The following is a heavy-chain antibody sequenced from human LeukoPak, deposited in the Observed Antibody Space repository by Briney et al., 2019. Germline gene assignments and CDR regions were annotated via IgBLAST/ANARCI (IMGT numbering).Heavy chain of an antibody. CDR3: ARAEGFGECDP. CDR2: INPNSGGT. CDR1: GYTFTGYY. Sequence: ASVKVSCKASGYTFTGYYMHWVRQAPGQGLEWMGWINPNSGGTNYAQKFQGRVTMTTDTSTSTAYMELRSLRSDDTAVYYCARAEGFGECDPWGQGTLVTVSS. J-gene: IGHJ5*02. V-gene: IGHV1-2*02. D-gene: IGHD3-10*01.